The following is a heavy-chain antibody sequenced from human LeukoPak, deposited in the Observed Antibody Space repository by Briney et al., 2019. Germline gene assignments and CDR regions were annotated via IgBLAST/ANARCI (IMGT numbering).Heavy chain of an antibody. V-gene: IGHV1-24*01. Sequence: GASVNLSRKVSGYTLPQLSLHGVRHPPAKALEWRGGFEPEDGETSCAREVQGRVTMTEDTYTDTAYMELSSLRSEDTAVYYCATGDPPYSSGWYNHWSQGTLVTVSS. CDR3: ATGDPPYSSGWYNH. CDR1: GYTLPQLS. D-gene: IGHD6-19*01. CDR2: FEPEDGET. J-gene: IGHJ4*02.